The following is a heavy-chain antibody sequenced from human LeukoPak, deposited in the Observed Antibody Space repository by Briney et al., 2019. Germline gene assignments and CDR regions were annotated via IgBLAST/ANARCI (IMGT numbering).Heavy chain of an antibody. J-gene: IGHJ4*02. Sequence: GGSLRLSCSASGFAFRSYGMHWVRQAPGKGLEWVALIWDDGSKKYYGDSVRGRFTISRDNSNNMLYLQMNSLRAEDTALYYCLREVDWKYAFDYWGRGTLVTVSS. CDR2: IWDDGSKK. CDR3: LREVDWKYAFDY. D-gene: IGHD1-7*01. CDR1: GFAFRSYG. V-gene: IGHV3-33*01.